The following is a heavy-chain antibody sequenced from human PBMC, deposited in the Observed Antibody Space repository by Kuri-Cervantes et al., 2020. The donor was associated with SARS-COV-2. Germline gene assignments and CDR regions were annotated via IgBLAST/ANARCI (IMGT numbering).Heavy chain of an antibody. V-gene: IGHV4-31*02. J-gene: IGHJ1*01. Sequence: LRLSCTVSGGSISSGGYYWTWIRQHPGKGLEWLGYIYDTETTYYNPSLHSRLTMSLDTSKNQFSLNLSSVTAADTAVYYCGSVHGDEAYGDYTFENFQHWGQGTLVTVSS. D-gene: IGHD4-17*01. CDR3: GSVHGDEAYGDYTFENFQH. CDR2: IYDTETT. CDR1: GGSISSGGYY.